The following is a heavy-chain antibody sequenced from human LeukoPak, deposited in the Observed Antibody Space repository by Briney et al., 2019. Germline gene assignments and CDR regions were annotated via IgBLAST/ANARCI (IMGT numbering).Heavy chain of an antibody. V-gene: IGHV1-69*05. CDR2: IIPIFGTA. CDR1: GGTFSSYA. Sequence: GASVKVSCKASGGTFSSYAISWVRQAPGQGLEWMGGIIPIFGTANYAQKFQGRVTITTDESTSTAYMELSSLRPEDTAVYYCAGYHGSGSYSAWFDPWGQGALVTVSS. J-gene: IGHJ5*02. D-gene: IGHD3-10*01. CDR3: AGYHGSGSYSAWFDP.